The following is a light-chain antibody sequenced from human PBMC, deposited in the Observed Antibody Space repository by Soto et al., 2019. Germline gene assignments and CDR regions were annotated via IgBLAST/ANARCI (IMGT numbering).Light chain of an antibody. CDR1: SSNIGAGYD. Sequence: QSVLTQPPSVSGAPGQRVTISCTGSSSNIGAGYDVHWYQQLPGTAPKLLIYGNSNRPSGVPDRFSGSKSGTSASLAITGLQAEDDADYYCQSYDSSLSLDVFGTGTKLTVL. CDR2: GNS. V-gene: IGLV1-40*01. J-gene: IGLJ1*01. CDR3: QSYDSSLSLDV.